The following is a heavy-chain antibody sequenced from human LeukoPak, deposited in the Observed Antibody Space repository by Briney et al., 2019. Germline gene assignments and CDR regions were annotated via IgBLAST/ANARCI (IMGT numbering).Heavy chain of an antibody. CDR2: IYYWGST. Sequence: SETLSHTCTVPGGSIRSYYGSWIRQPPGKGLEWIGYIYYWGSTNYNPSLKSRVTISVDTSKNLYSLKLTSVTAADTAVYYCARLAVTTPRDFDYWGQGTLVTVSS. J-gene: IGHJ4*02. V-gene: IGHV4-59*08. CDR3: ARLAVTTPRDFDY. D-gene: IGHD4-17*01. CDR1: GGSIRSYY.